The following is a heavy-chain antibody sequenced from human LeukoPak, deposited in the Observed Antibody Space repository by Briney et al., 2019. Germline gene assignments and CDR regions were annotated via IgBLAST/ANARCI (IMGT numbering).Heavy chain of an antibody. CDR3: ARLGYSSSSW. J-gene: IGHJ4*02. D-gene: IGHD6-6*01. Sequence: PSETLSLACTVSGGSISSYYWSWIRQPPGKGLEWIGYIYYSGSTNYNPSLKSRVTISVDTSKNQFSLKLSSVTAADTAVYYCARLGYSSSSWWGQGTLVTVSS. CDR1: GGSISSYY. CDR2: IYYSGST. V-gene: IGHV4-59*08.